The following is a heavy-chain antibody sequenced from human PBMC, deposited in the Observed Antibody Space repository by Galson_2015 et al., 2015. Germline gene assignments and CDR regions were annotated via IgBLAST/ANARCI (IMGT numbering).Heavy chain of an antibody. Sequence: SVKVSCKASGYTFTGHYLHWVRQAPGQGLEWMGWLHPNSANTNYAQNFQAWVTMTWDTSISTAYLEVSRLRSDDTAVYYSARQTADGYKLDFWGQGTLVTVSS. CDR2: LHPNSANT. V-gene: IGHV1-2*04. CDR1: GYTFTGHY. CDR3: ARQTADGYKLDF. D-gene: IGHD5-24*01. J-gene: IGHJ4*02.